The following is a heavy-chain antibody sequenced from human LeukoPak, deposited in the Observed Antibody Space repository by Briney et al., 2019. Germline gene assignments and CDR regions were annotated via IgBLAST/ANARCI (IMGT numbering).Heavy chain of an antibody. D-gene: IGHD2-15*01. CDR3: ARYRLSDSSINWFDP. Sequence: GASVKVSCKASGYSFSSFGITWVRQAPGQGLEWMGWISAHTGNTEYAQKFQGRVTMTTDTSTNTADMELGSLMSDDTAVYYCARYRLSDSSINWFDPWGQGTLVTVSS. CDR2: ISAHTGNT. J-gene: IGHJ5*02. CDR1: GYSFSSFG. V-gene: IGHV1-18*01.